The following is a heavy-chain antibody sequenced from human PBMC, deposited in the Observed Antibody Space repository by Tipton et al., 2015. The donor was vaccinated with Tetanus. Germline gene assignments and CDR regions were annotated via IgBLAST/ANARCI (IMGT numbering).Heavy chain of an antibody. J-gene: IGHJ4*02. D-gene: IGHD2-2*01. CDR3: ARDSPGILPVPAV. Sequence: GSLRLSCAAPGFTFSTYWMHWVRQAPGKGLMWVSRINGHGTNTAYADSVKGRFTISRDNAKNTLYLQMNSLRAEDTAVYYCARDSPGILPVPAVWGQGTLVTVSS. CDR2: INGHGTNT. V-gene: IGHV3-74*01. CDR1: GFTFSTYW.